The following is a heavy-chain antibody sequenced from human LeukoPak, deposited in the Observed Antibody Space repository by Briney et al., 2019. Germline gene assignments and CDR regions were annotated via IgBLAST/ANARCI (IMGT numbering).Heavy chain of an antibody. D-gene: IGHD5-12*01. Sequence: ASVKVSYKASGYTFTSYYMHWVRQAPGQGLEWTGIINPSGGSTSYAQKFQGRVTMTRDTSTSTVYMELSSLRSEDTAVYYCAREYSGYGSDYWGQGTLVTVSS. V-gene: IGHV1-46*03. CDR2: INPSGGST. J-gene: IGHJ4*02. CDR1: GYTFTSYY. CDR3: AREYSGYGSDY.